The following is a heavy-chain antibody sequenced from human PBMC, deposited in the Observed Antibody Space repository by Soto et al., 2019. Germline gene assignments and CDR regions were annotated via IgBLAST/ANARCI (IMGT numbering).Heavy chain of an antibody. V-gene: IGHV3-30-3*01. CDR2: ISYDGSNK. Sequence: QVQLVESGGGVVQPGRSLRLSCAASGFTFSSYAMHWVRQAPGKGLEWVAVISYDGSNKYYADSVKGRFTISRDNSKNTLYLQMNSLRAEDTAVYYCARDGADIAVAGTFDYWGQGTLVTVSS. CDR1: GFTFSSYA. J-gene: IGHJ4*02. D-gene: IGHD6-19*01. CDR3: ARDGADIAVAGTFDY.